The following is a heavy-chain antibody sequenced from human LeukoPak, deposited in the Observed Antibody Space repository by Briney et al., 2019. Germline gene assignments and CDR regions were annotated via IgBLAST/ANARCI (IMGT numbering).Heavy chain of an antibody. CDR2: ISSHSDYI. J-gene: IGHJ6*02. V-gene: IGHV3-21*01. Sequence: PGGSLRLSCAASGFTFSTYTMSWVRQAPGKGLEWVSSISSHSDYIYYAESVKGRFTISRDNAKNSLFLQMNSLRAEDTAIYYCVRDTRSSYSYYGMDVWGQGTTVTVSS. CDR1: GFTFSTYT. CDR3: VRDTRSSYSYYGMDV. D-gene: IGHD3-10*01.